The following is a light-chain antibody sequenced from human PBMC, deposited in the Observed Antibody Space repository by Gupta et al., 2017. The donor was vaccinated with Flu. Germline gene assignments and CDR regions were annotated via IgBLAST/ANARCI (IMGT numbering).Light chain of an antibody. V-gene: IGLV1-51*02. J-gene: IGLJ3*02. CDR2: ENN. CDR1: SSNIENNY. Sequence: QSVLTQPPSVSAAPGQKVTISCSGSSSNIENNYVAWYQQLPGTAPKLLIYENNKRPSGMPDRFSGSKSDTSATLGITGLQTGDEADYYCGTWDSSLSAWVFGGGTKLTVL. CDR3: GTWDSSLSAWV.